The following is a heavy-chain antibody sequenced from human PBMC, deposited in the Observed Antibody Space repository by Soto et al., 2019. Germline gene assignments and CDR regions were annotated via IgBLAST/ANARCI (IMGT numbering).Heavy chain of an antibody. Sequence: PSETLSLTCTVSGGSISSYYWSWIRQPPGKGLEWIGYIYYSGSTNYNPSLKSRVTISVDTSKNQFSLKLSSVTAADTAVYYCARDSDGITMVRGVIIHYYYGMDVWGQGTTVTVSS. CDR3: ARDSDGITMVRGVIIHYYYGMDV. D-gene: IGHD3-10*01. V-gene: IGHV4-59*01. J-gene: IGHJ6*02. CDR1: GGSISSYY. CDR2: IYYSGST.